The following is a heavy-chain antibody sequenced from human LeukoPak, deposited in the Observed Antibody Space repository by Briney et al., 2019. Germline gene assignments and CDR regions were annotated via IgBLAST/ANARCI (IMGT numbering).Heavy chain of an antibody. Sequence: GGSLRLSCSASGFPFSSFAMHWVRQAPGKGLEYVSSISSNGDSTYYADSVKGRFTISRDNSKNTLFLQMSCLRAEDTAVYFCVKDGRYYYGSGSLFDPWGQGTLVTVSS. CDR2: ISSNGDST. J-gene: IGHJ5*02. CDR1: GFPFSSFA. V-gene: IGHV3-64D*06. CDR3: VKDGRYYYGSGSLFDP. D-gene: IGHD3-10*01.